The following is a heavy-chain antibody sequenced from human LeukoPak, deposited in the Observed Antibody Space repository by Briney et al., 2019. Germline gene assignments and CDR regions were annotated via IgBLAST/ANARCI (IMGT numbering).Heavy chain of an antibody. Sequence: KPSETLSLTCAVYGGSFSGYYWSWIRQPPGKGLEWIGEINHSGSTNYNPSLKSRVTISVDTSKNQFSLKLSSVTAADTAVYYCARGIVVVPAAIGFDYWGQGTLVTVSS. J-gene: IGHJ4*02. V-gene: IGHV4-34*01. CDR1: GGSFSGYY. CDR2: INHSGST. D-gene: IGHD2-2*02. CDR3: ARGIVVVPAAIGFDY.